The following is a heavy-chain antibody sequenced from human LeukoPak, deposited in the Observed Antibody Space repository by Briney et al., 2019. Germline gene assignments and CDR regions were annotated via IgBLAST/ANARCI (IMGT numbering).Heavy chain of an antibody. V-gene: IGHV5-51*01. D-gene: IGHD1-14*01. Sequence: GESLKISCKVPGYTFTHNWIGWVRQKPGRGLEWLGVIFPADSNTAYNSSFRGQVTISVDKSIDTAYLQWGSLKASDSAIYYCARHRATGTWSDFDYWGQGTVVTVSS. CDR3: ARHRATGTWSDFDY. J-gene: IGHJ4*02. CDR2: IFPADSNT. CDR1: GYTFTHNW.